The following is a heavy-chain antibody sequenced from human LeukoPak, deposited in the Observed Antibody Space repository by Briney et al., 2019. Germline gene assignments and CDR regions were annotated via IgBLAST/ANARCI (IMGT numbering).Heavy chain of an antibody. D-gene: IGHD3-9*01. V-gene: IGHV3-48*04. J-gene: IGHJ6*02. Sequence: GGSLRLSCAASGFTFSSYSMNWVRQAPGKGLEWVSYISSSSSTIYYADSVKGRFTISRDNAKNSLYLQINSLRAEDTAVYYCARALRYFDWLWHGMDVWGQGTTVTVSS. CDR1: GFTFSSYS. CDR3: ARALRYFDWLWHGMDV. CDR2: ISSSSSTI.